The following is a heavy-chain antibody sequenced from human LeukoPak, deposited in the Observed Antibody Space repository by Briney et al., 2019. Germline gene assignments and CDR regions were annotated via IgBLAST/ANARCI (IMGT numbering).Heavy chain of an antibody. Sequence: PSETLSLTCTVSGYSISSGYYWGWIRQPPGKGLEWIGSIYHSGSTYYNPSLKSRVTISVDTSKNQFSLKLSSVTAADTAVYYCARAKLLWFGELFDYWGQGTLVTVSS. J-gene: IGHJ4*02. D-gene: IGHD3-10*01. CDR1: GYSISSGYY. V-gene: IGHV4-38-2*02. CDR2: IYHSGST. CDR3: ARAKLLWFGELFDY.